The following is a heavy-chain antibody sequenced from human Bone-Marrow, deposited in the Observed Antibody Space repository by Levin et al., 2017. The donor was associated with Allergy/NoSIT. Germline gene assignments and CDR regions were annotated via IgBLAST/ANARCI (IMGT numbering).Heavy chain of an antibody. CDR2: ISAYNGNT. CDR3: ARRPYYDFWSGYYIYLGYYGMDV. D-gene: IGHD3-3*01. V-gene: IGHV1-18*01. Sequence: GESLKISCKASGYTFTSYGINWVRQAPGQGLEWMGWISAYNGNTNYAQKLQGRVTMTTDTSTSTAYMELRSLRSYDTAVYYCARRPYYDFWSGYYIYLGYYGMDVWGQGTTVTVSS. J-gene: IGHJ6*02. CDR1: GYTFTSYG.